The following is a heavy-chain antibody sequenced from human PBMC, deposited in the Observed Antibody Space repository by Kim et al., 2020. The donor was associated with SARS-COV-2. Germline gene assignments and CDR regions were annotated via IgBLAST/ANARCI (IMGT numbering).Heavy chain of an antibody. CDR2: ISAYNGNT. D-gene: IGHD6-6*01. Sequence: ASVKVSCKASGYTFTSYGISWVRQAPGQGLEWMGWISAYNGNTNYAQKLQGRVTMTTDTSTSTAYMELRSLRSDDTAVYYCARDEYSSSSWWFDPWGQGTLVTVSS. CDR1: GYTFTSYG. V-gene: IGHV1-18*01. CDR3: ARDEYSSSSWWFDP. J-gene: IGHJ5*02.